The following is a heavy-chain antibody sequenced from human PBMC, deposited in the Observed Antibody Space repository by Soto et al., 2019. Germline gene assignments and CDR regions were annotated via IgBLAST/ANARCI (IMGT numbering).Heavy chain of an antibody. Sequence: QVQLVESGGGGVQPGRSLRLSCAASGFTFNRYGIHWVRQVPGKGLEWVAVIWYDGSSEYYADSVKGRFTISRDNSKNTLFLQLNSLRAEDTAVYYCARGVDYFDYWGQGTLVTVSS. CDR1: GFTFNRYG. V-gene: IGHV3-33*01. CDR3: ARGVDYFDY. J-gene: IGHJ4*02. CDR2: IWYDGSSE.